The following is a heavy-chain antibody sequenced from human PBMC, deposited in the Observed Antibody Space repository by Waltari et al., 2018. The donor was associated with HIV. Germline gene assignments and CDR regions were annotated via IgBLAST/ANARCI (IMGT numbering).Heavy chain of an antibody. CDR2: IWYDGSNK. J-gene: IGHJ4*02. CDR3: ARDIAITMVRGVTHHLDY. D-gene: IGHD3-10*01. V-gene: IGHV3-33*01. CDR1: GFTFSSYG. Sequence: QVQLVESGGGVVQPGRSLRLSCAASGFTFSSYGMHWVRQAPGKGLEWVAVIWYDGSNKYYADSVKGRFTISRDNSKNTLYLQMNSLRAEDTAVYYCARDIAITMVRGVTHHLDYWGQGTLVTVSS.